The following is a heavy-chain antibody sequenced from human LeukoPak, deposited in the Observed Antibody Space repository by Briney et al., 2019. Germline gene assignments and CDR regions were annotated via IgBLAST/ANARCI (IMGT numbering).Heavy chain of an antibody. V-gene: IGHV3-7*01. J-gene: IGHJ4*02. CDR2: IRQDGNEK. CDR1: GFTFSNYW. CDR3: ATNSDRRFDY. D-gene: IGHD1-14*01. Sequence: GGSLRLSCAASGFTFSNYWMSWVRQAPGKGLEWVANIRQDGNEKFYVDSVKGRFTISRDNARNSVYLQMSSLRAEDTAVYYCATNSDRRFDYWGQGTLVTVAS.